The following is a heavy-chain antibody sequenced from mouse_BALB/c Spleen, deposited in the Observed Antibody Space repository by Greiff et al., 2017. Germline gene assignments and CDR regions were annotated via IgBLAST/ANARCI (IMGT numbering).Heavy chain of an antibody. D-gene: IGHD1-1*01. V-gene: IGHV2-2*02. CDR1: GFSLTSYG. J-gene: IGHJ3*01. Sequence: VQLQQSGPGLVQPSQSLSITCTVSGFSLTSYGVHWVRQSPGKGLEWLGVIWSGGSTDYNAAFISRLSISKDNSKSQVFFKMNSLQANDTAIYYCASPPIYYYGSSLAYWGQGTLVTVSA. CDR3: ASPPIYYYGSSLAY. CDR2: IWSGGST.